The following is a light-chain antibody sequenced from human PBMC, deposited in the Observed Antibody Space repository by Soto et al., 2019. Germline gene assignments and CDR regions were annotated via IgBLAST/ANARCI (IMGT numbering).Light chain of an antibody. J-gene: IGKJ2*01. Sequence: EIVLTQSPGTLSLSPGERVTLSCRASESVSNTYLAWYQQKPGQTPRLLMYGASTRATGIPDRFSGSGSGTDFTLTISRLEPEDFAVYYCQQYGTSPRTFGQGTKLEIK. CDR1: ESVSNTY. CDR2: GAS. CDR3: QQYGTSPRT. V-gene: IGKV3-20*01.